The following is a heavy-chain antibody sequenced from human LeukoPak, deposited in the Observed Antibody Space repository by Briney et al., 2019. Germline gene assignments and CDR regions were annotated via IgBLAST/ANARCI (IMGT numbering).Heavy chain of an antibody. CDR2: IYYSGST. J-gene: IGHJ4*02. V-gene: IGHV4-59*01. Sequence: PSETLSLTCTVSGGSISPYYWSWIRQPPGKGLEWIGYIYYSGSTNYNPSLKSRVTISLDTSKNQFSLKLTSVTAADTAVYYCARGLYVLRFLEWLPTGLDYWGQGTLVTVSS. D-gene: IGHD3-3*01. CDR3: ARGLYVLRFLEWLPTGLDY. CDR1: GGSISPYY.